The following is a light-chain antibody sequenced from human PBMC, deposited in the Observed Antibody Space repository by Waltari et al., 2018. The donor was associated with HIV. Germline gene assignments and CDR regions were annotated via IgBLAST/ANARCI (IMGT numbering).Light chain of an antibody. J-gene: IGLJ2*01. CDR3: SSYTTTVNNFVS. V-gene: IGLV2-14*03. Sequence: QSALTQPASVSGSPGQSIPISCTGSSSDIGGSTYVSCYQQNPGKAPKLIVYDVIKRPSGVSDRFSGSKSGTTASLTISGLQTEDEADYYCSSYTTTVNNFVSFGGGTKLTVL. CDR1: SSDIGGSTY. CDR2: DVI.